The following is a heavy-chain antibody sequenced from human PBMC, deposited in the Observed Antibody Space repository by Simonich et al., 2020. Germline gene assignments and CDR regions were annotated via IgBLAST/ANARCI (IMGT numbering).Heavy chain of an antibody. J-gene: IGHJ3*02. D-gene: IGHD3-16*01. CDR1: GFTFSIYS. V-gene: IGHV3-21*01. CDR3: AREQARGGAFDI. Sequence: EVQLVESGGGLVKPGGSLRLSCAAAGFTFSIYSMNWVRQVPGKGVGEDSSISSSTSYIYYADAMKGRFTSSRDNAKNSLYLQMNSLRAEDTAVYYCAREQARGGAFDIWGQGTMVTVSS. CDR2: ISSSTSYI.